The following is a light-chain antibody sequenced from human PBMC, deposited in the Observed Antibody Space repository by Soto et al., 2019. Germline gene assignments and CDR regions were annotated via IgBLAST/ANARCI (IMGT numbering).Light chain of an antibody. CDR3: QQYGSSPPET. CDR1: QSVSSSY. V-gene: IGKV3-20*01. J-gene: IGKJ1*01. Sequence: EIVLTQSPGTLSSSPGERATLSCRASQSVSSSYLAWYQQKPGQAPRLLIYGASSRATGIPDRFSGSGSGTDFTLTISRLEPEDFAVYYCQQYGSSPPETFGQGTKVEIK. CDR2: GAS.